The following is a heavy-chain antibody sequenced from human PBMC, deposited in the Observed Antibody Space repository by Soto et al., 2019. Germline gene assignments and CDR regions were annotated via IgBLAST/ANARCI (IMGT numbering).Heavy chain of an antibody. CDR2: INPSGGST. CDR1: GYTFTSYY. CDR3: ARSRRGAYSSGWYSPSGYYNYGIDV. Sequence: ASVKVSCKASGYTFTSYYMHWVRQAPGQGLEWMGIINPSGGSTSYAQKFQGRVTMTRDTSTSTVYMELSSLKASDTAMYYCARSRRGAYSSGWYSPSGYYNYGIDVWGQGTKVTVSS. D-gene: IGHD6-19*01. J-gene: IGHJ6*02. V-gene: IGHV1-46*01.